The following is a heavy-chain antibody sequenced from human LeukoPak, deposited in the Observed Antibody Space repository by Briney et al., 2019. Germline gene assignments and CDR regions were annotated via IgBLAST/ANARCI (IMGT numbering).Heavy chain of an antibody. J-gene: IGHJ6*02. CDR3: ARAPFIVVVPAAIRQGPAPEEPYYYYGMDV. D-gene: IGHD2-2*01. V-gene: IGHV4-34*01. Sequence: PSETLSLTCAVYGGSFSGYYWSWIRQPPGKGLEWIGEINHSGSTNYNPSLKSRVTISVDTSKNQFSLKLSSVTAADTAVYYCARAPFIVVVPAAIRQGPAPEEPYYYYGMDVWGQGTTVTVSS. CDR2: INHSGST. CDR1: GGSFSGYY.